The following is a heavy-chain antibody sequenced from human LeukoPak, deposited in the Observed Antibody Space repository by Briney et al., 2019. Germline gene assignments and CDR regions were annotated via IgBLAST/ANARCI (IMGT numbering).Heavy chain of an antibody. CDR2: INTDGSNT. J-gene: IGHJ6*02. Sequence: GGSLRLSCAASGFTFSTYWMHWDRQAPEKGLVWVSRINTDGSNTTYADSVKGRFTISRDNAKNTLYLQMNSLRAEDTAVYYCARDGDGYCSSTSCYVPYYYGMDVWGQGTTVTVSS. V-gene: IGHV3-74*01. CDR3: ARDGDGYCSSTSCYVPYYYGMDV. CDR1: GFTFSTYW. D-gene: IGHD2-2*03.